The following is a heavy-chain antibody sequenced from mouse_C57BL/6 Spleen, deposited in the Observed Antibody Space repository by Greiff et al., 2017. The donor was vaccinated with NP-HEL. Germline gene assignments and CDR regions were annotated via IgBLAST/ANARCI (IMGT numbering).Heavy chain of an antibody. Sequence: EVKLMESGGGLVKPGGSLKLSCAASGFTFSSYAMSWVRQTPEKRLEWVATISDGGSYTYYPDNVKGRFTISRDNAKNHLYLQMSHLESEDTAMFSSTPPQKLRRGWYFYISRPGTPVTFSS. CDR1: GFTFSSYA. D-gene: IGHD2-1*01. J-gene: IGHJ1*01. V-gene: IGHV5-4*03. CDR3: TPPQKLRRGWYFYI. CDR2: ISDGGSYT.